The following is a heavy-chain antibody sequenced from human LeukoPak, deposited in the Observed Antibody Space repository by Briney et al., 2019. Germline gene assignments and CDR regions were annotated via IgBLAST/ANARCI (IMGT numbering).Heavy chain of an antibody. V-gene: IGHV2-5*02. CDR2: IYWDDDK. CDR3: AHADSSGYPLDY. Sequence: SGPTLVKPTQTLTLTCTFSGFSLSTSGVGVGWIRQPPGKALEWLALIYWDDDKRYSPSLKSRLTITKDTSKDQVLLTMTNMDPVDTATYYCAHADSSGYPLDYWGQGTLVTVSS. D-gene: IGHD3-22*01. CDR1: GFSLSTSGVG. J-gene: IGHJ4*02.